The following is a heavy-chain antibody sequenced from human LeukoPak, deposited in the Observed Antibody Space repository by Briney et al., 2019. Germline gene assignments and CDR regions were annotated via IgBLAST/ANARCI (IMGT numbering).Heavy chain of an antibody. V-gene: IGHV3-48*01. J-gene: IGHJ4*02. CDR3: ARGAYYYED. CDR2: ISGSGATI. Sequence: PGRSLRLSCAASGFTFSSYGMHWVRQAPGKGLEWVSYISGSGATIYYADSVKGRFTISRDNAKNSLYLQMNSLRAEDTAVYYCARGAYYYEDWGQGTLVTVSS. D-gene: IGHD3-22*01. CDR1: GFTFSSYG.